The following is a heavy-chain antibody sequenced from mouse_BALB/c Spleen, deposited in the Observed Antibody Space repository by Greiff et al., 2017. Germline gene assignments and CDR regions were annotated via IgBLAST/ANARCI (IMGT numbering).Heavy chain of an antibody. D-gene: IGHD1-2*01. CDR3: ARAHYGSDYAMDY. Sequence: QVQLKQSGAELARPGASVKMSCKASGYTFTSYTMHWVKQRPGQGLEWIGYINPSSGYTNYNQKFKDKATLTADKSSSTAYMQLRSLTSEDSAVYNCARAHYGSDYAMDYRGQGTSVTVSS. V-gene: IGHV1-4*01. CDR2: INPSSGYT. J-gene: IGHJ4*01. CDR1: GYTFTSYT.